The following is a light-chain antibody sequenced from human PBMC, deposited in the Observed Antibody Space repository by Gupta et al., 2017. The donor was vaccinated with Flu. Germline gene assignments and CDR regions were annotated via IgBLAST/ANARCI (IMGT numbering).Light chain of an antibody. Sequence: DIQMTQSPSSLSASVGDRVTITCRASQNINNYLNWYQQKPGKVPKLLIYAASSLQSGVPSRFSGSGSGTDFTLTINSLQPEDFAVYYCQQSDTPSYTFGQGTKLEIK. CDR3: QQSDTPSYT. V-gene: IGKV1-39*01. CDR1: QNINNY. CDR2: AAS. J-gene: IGKJ2*01.